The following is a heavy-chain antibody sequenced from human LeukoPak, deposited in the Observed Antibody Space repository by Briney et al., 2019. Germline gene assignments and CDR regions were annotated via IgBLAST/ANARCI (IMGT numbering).Heavy chain of an antibody. Sequence: SETLSLTCTVSGGSISSGGYYWSWIRQHPGKGLEWIGYIYYSGSTYYNPSLKSRVTISVDTSKNQFSLKLSSVTAADTAVYYCARGRLRLRLGELSPIDYWGQGTLVTVSS. J-gene: IGHJ4*02. CDR2: IYYSGST. CDR1: GGSISSGGYY. V-gene: IGHV4-31*03. CDR3: ARGRLRLRLGELSPIDY. D-gene: IGHD3-16*02.